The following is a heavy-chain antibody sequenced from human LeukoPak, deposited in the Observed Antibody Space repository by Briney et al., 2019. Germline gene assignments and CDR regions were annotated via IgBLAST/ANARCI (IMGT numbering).Heavy chain of an antibody. J-gene: IGHJ4*02. CDR1: GYSISSGYY. D-gene: IGHD4/OR15-4a*01. CDR2: IYHSGST. CDR3: ARGAGRDDPDY. V-gene: IGHV4-38-2*01. Sequence: PSETLSLTCAVSGYSISSGYYWGWIRQPPGKGLEWIGSIYHSGSTYYNPSLKSRVTISVDTSKNQFSLKLSSVTAADTAVYYCARGAGRDDPDYWGQGTLVTVSS.